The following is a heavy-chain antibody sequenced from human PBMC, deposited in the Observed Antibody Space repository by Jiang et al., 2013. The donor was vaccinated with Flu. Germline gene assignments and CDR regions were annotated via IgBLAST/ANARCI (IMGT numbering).Heavy chain of an antibody. Sequence: GPGLVKPSETLSLICTVSGASISSYHWTWIRQPPGMGLEWIGYIYYSGSTNYNPSLTSRVTISVDTSKNQISLKLSSVTAADTAVYYCARKDGDYWGQGTLVTVSS. J-gene: IGHJ4*02. V-gene: IGHV4-59*08. CDR1: GASISSYH. CDR3: ARKDGDY. CDR2: IYYSGST.